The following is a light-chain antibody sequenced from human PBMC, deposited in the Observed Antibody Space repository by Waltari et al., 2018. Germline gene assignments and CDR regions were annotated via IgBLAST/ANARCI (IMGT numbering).Light chain of an antibody. CDR1: SSDVGGYNY. CDR2: EVS. Sequence: QSALTQPASVSGSPGQSITISCTGTSSDVGGYNYVSWYQQHPGKAPKLMIYEVSNRPSGGSNRFSGSKSGNTASLTISGLQAEDEADYYCSSCTSSSTVLFGGGTKLTVL. J-gene: IGLJ2*01. CDR3: SSCTSSSTVL. V-gene: IGLV2-14*01.